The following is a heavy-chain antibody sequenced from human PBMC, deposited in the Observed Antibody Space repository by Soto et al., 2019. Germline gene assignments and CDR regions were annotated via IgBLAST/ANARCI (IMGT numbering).Heavy chain of an antibody. Sequence: SVKVSCKASGGTFSSYAISWVRQAPAQGLEWMGGIIPIFGTANYAQKFQGRVTITADESTSTAYMELSSLRTEDTAVYFCARGSITGSPLVPPVRTYDAFYIWGQGTMVTVSS. CDR3: ARGSITGSPLVPPVRTYDAFYI. V-gene: IGHV1-69*13. CDR2: IIPIFGTA. J-gene: IGHJ3*02. D-gene: IGHD1-20*01. CDR1: GGTFSSYA.